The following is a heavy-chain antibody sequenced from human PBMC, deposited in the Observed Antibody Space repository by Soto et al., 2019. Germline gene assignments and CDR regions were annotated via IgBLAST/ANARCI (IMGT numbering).Heavy chain of an antibody. CDR1: GDSISSSFS. D-gene: IGHD3-10*01. V-gene: IGHV4-30-2*01. Sequence: QVQLQESASGLVKPLETLSLPCIVSGDSISSSFSWHWVRRPPGEGLEWLGYVYHSGSTHYNPSLVCRITMSVDSSKYMFSLILSGVTAADTAVYFGARGGIIRGAAIDSWRQGTLVYVSS. J-gene: IGHJ4*02. CDR3: ARGGIIRGAAIDS. CDR2: VYHSGST.